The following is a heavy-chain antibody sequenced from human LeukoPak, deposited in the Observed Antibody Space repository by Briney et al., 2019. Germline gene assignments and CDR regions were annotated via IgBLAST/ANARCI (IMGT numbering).Heavy chain of an antibody. CDR1: GFTFSSYG. Sequence: GGSLRLSCAASGFTFSSYGMHWVRQAPGKGLEWVAVISYDGSNKYYADSVKGRFTISRDNSKNTLYLQMNSLRAEDTAVYYCAKERAPKYGSGAYWGQGTLVTVSS. D-gene: IGHD3-10*01. CDR2: ISYDGSNK. CDR3: AKERAPKYGSGAY. J-gene: IGHJ4*02. V-gene: IGHV3-30*18.